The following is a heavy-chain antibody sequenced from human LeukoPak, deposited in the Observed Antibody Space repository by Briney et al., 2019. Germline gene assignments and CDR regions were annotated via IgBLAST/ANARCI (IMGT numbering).Heavy chain of an antibody. V-gene: IGHV3-21*01. Sequence: GGSLRLSCAASGFNFTAYGMNWVRLAPGKGLEWVSSISASSDYTYYGDSVTGRFTISRDNAKNSLYLQMNSLRAEDTAVYYCAQLKLGTQDYWGQGTLVTVSS. CDR2: ISASSDYT. CDR1: GFNFTAYG. CDR3: AQLKLGTQDY. J-gene: IGHJ4*02. D-gene: IGHD7-27*01.